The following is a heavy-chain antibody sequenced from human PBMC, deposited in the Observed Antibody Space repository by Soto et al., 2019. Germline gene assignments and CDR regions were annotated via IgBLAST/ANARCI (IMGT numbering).Heavy chain of an antibody. V-gene: IGHV3-21*01. CDR1: GFTFSSYN. Sequence: GGSLRLSCTASGFTFSSYNMNWVRQAPGKGLEWVSFISSSSGYIYYADSVKGRFTISRDNAKNSLYLQMNSLRAEDTAVYYCARIMYSGYDSHTGMDYWGQGALVTVSS. D-gene: IGHD5-12*01. CDR2: ISSSSGYI. CDR3: ARIMYSGYDSHTGMDY. J-gene: IGHJ4*02.